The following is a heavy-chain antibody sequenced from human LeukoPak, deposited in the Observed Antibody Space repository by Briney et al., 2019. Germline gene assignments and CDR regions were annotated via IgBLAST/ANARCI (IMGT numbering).Heavy chain of an antibody. CDR1: GGSISSYY. CDR2: IYYSGST. Sequence: SETLSLTCTVSGGSISSYYWSWIRQPPGKGLEWIGYIYYSGSTNYNPSLKSRVTISVDTSKNQFSLKLSSVTAADTAVYYCAREGYYDSSGFSDAFDIWGQGTMVTVSS. CDR3: AREGYYDSSGFSDAFDI. J-gene: IGHJ3*02. V-gene: IGHV4-59*01. D-gene: IGHD3-22*01.